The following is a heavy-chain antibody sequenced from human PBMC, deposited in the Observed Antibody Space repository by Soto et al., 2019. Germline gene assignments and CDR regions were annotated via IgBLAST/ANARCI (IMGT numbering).Heavy chain of an antibody. Sequence: VEMVQSGAEVKKPGASVRVSCKASGYTFTDYFIHWVRQAPGQGLEWMGWINPNSGGTNYAQKFQGRVTMTRDTSITKVYLDLSRLRSDDTATYHCARDTKMPANAIHGVRWGQGTLVTVSS. CDR3: ARDTKMPANAIHGVR. CDR1: GYTFTDYF. V-gene: IGHV1-2*02. CDR2: INPNSGGT. J-gene: IGHJ4*02. D-gene: IGHD4-17*01.